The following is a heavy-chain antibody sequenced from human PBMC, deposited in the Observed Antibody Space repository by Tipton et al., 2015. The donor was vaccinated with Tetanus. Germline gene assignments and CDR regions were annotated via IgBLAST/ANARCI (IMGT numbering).Heavy chain of an antibody. CDR1: GDSMSGEFDY. V-gene: IGHV4-31*03. Sequence: TLSLTCTISGDSMSGEFDYWSWIRHLPGKGLEWIGYIHYRGTTLFNPSLKRRLTMSVDTSQNQFSLKLRSAAAADTAIYFCARSAPYRFGSGSLSPWFDPWGQGILVTVSS. CDR3: ARSAPYRFGSGSLSPWFDP. J-gene: IGHJ5*02. CDR2: IHYRGTT. D-gene: IGHD3-10*01.